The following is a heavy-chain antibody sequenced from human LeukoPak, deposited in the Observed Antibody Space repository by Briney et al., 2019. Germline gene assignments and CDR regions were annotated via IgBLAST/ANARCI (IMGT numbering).Heavy chain of an antibody. CDR1: GFIFSYYW. J-gene: IGHJ4*02. Sequence: GGSLRLSCAASGFIFSYYWMSWVRQAPGKGLEWVSNIREDGSENYYVDSVRGRFSISRDNSKNSLYLQMNSLRAEDTAVYYCARGSIYCSSTSCYEFDYWGQGILVTVSS. V-gene: IGHV3-7*01. CDR3: ARGSIYCSSTSCYEFDY. D-gene: IGHD2-2*01. CDR2: IREDGSEN.